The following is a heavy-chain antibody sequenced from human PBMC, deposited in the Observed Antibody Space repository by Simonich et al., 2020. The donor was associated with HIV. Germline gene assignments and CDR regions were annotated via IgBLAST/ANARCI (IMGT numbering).Heavy chain of an antibody. V-gene: IGHV4-34*01. D-gene: IGHD1-26*01. Sequence: QVQPQQWGAGLLKPSETLSLTCAVNGGSFSGYYWSWIRQPPGKGLEWSGEINHSGSTNATPSLKSRVTISVDTSKDQFSLKLSSVTAADTAVYYCARGAEGAPTPSYWGQGTLVTVSS. CDR2: INHSGST. CDR3: ARGAEGAPTPSY. J-gene: IGHJ4*02. CDR1: GGSFSGYY.